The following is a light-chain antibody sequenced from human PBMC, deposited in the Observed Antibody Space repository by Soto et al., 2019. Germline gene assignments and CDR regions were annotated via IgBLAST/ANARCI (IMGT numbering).Light chain of an antibody. J-gene: IGKJ5*01. CDR2: DAS. Sequence: IQITQSPSTLSASVGDRVTIPSRASQSISSCLAWYQQKPGRAPRLLIYDASSLESGVPSRFSGSGSGTEFRLTISTMQPDDFAIYYCQQYVSFPVTFGQGTRLEIK. CDR3: QQYVSFPVT. V-gene: IGKV1-5*01. CDR1: QSISSC.